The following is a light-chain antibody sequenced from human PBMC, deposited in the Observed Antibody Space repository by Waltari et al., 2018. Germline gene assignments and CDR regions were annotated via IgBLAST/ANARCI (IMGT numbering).Light chain of an antibody. Sequence: IVMTQSPLSLPVTAGEPASISCRSSQSLLYSNGNTQLDWHLQKPGQSPQLLIYLGSNRAPGVPDRFSGSGSGTDFTLKISRVEAEDVGVYYCMQTLQTPLTFGGGTKVEI. V-gene: IGKV2-28*01. CDR2: LGS. J-gene: IGKJ4*01. CDR1: QSLLYSNGNTQ. CDR3: MQTLQTPLT.